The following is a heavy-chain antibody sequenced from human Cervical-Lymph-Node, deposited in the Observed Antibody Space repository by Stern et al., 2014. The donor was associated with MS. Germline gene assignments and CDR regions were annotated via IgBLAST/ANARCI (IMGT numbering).Heavy chain of an antibody. Sequence: EVQLVQSGGGLVQPGGSLRLSCAASGFTFSDHYMDWVRQAPGKGLEWVGRIANKPNSFTTHYAASVKGRFTISRDDSKKSLYLQVNSLKTEDTAVYYCARWNDGSDYWGQGTLVTVSS. CDR2: IANKPNSFTT. J-gene: IGHJ4*02. V-gene: IGHV3-72*01. CDR1: GFTFSDHY. CDR3: ARWNDGSDY. D-gene: IGHD1-1*01.